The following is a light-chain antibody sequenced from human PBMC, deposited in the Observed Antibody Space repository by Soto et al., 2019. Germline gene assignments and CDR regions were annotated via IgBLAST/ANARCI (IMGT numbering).Light chain of an antibody. Sequence: EIVLTHSPGTLSLSPWERATLSSRANQSVSSSYLAWYQHKPGQAPRLLIYGASSRATGIPDRFSGSGSGTDFTLTISRLEPEDFAVYYCQQYGSSPPLTFGGGTKVDIK. CDR3: QQYGSSPPLT. J-gene: IGKJ4*01. CDR1: QSVSSSY. CDR2: GAS. V-gene: IGKV3-20*01.